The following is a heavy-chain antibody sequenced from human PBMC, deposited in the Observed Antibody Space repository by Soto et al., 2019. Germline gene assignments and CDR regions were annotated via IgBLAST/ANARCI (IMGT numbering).Heavy chain of an antibody. CDR2: ISYDGSNK. Sequence: PGGALRLSCAASGFTFSSYAMHWVRQAPGKGLEWVAVISYDGSNKYYADSVKGRFTISRDNSKNTLYLQMNSLRAEDTAVYYCARGYHDYSDNGVYWGQGTLVTVSS. J-gene: IGHJ4*01. D-gene: IGHD4-17*01. CDR3: ARGYHDYSDNGVY. CDR1: GFTFSSYA. V-gene: IGHV3-30-3*01.